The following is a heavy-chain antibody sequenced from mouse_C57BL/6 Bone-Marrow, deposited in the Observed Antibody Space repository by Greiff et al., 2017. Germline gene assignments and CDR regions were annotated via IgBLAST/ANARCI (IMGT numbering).Heavy chain of an antibody. V-gene: IGHV1-55*01. D-gene: IGHD1-1*01. CDR2: IYPGSGST. CDR3: ARAYYYGSSSYAMDY. J-gene: IGHJ4*01. Sequence: QVQLQQPGAELVKPGASVKMSCKASGYTFTSYWITWVKQRPGQGLEWIGDIYPGSGSTNYNEKFKSKATLTVDTSSSTAYMPLCILTSEDSAVYYCARAYYYGSSSYAMDYWGQGTSVTVSS. CDR1: GYTFTSYW.